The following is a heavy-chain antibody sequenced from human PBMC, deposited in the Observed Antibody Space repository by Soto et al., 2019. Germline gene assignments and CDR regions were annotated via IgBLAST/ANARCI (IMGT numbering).Heavy chain of an antibody. V-gene: IGHV4-31*03. CDR1: GGSINSPSHY. Sequence: SETLSLTCSVSGGSINSPSHYWSWIRQHPGKGLEWIGYIYYSGSAYYNPSLKRRLSISVDTSTNQFSLSLNSVTAADTAVYYCARDDATGGRGGLAYWGQGVLVTVSS. D-gene: IGHD3-16*01. J-gene: IGHJ4*02. CDR3: ARDDATGGRGGLAY. CDR2: IYYSGSA.